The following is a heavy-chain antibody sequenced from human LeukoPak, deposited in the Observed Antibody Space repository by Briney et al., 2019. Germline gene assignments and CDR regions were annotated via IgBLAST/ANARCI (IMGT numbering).Heavy chain of an antibody. J-gene: IGHJ4*02. CDR3: ARGRREIIPQLEYYFDY. D-gene: IGHD6-6*01. V-gene: IGHV1-8*01. CDR2: MNPNSGNT. Sequence: GASVKVSCKASGYTFTSYDINWVRQATGQGLEWMGWMNPNSGNTGYAQKFQGRVTMTRNTSISTAYMELSSLRSEDTAVYYCARGRREIIPQLEYYFDYWGQGTLVTVSS. CDR1: GYTFTSYD.